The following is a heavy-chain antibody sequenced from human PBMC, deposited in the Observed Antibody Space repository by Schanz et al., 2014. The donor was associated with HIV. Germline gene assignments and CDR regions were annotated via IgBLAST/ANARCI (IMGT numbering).Heavy chain of an antibody. D-gene: IGHD1-26*01. CDR2: TSSDGTT. CDR3: TRDGGCSGSACYGYGMDV. J-gene: IGHJ6*02. Sequence: EVQLVESGGGLIQRGGSLRLSCAASGFAVSSNFLNWVRQTPGKGLEWVSFTSSDGTTYYADSVKGRFTISRDNAKNTLCLQMNNLREDDTAVYYCTRDGGCSGSACYGYGMDVWGQGTTVTVSS. CDR1: GFAVSSNF. V-gene: IGHV3-53*01.